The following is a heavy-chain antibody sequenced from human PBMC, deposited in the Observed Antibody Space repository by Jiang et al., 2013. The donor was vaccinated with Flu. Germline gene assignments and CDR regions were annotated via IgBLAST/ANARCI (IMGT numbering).Heavy chain of an antibody. CDR2: ISYDGSNK. CDR1: GFTFSSYA. V-gene: IGHV3-30*04. J-gene: IGHJ3*02. CDR3: ARAELATVTTRWAFDI. D-gene: IGHD4-11*01. Sequence: ESGGGVVQPGRSLRLSCAASGFTFSSYAMHWVRQAPGKGLEWVAVISYDGSNKYYADSVKGRFTISRDNSKNTLYLQMNSLRAEDTAVYYCARAELATVTTRWAFDIWGQGTMVTISS.